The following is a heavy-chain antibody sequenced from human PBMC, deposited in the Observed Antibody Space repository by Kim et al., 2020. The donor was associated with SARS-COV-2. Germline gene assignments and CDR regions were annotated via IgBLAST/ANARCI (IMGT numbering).Heavy chain of an antibody. V-gene: IGHV3-7*01. CDR1: GFTFSSSW. CDR3: TRSFDY. CDR2: INQDGSDK. J-gene: IGHJ4*02. Sequence: GGSLRLSCAASGFTFSSSWMTWVRQAPGKGLEWVATINQDGSDKYYVDSVRGRFTISRDKAKSSLYLQMNSLGAEDTALYYCTRSFDYWGQGTLATVSS.